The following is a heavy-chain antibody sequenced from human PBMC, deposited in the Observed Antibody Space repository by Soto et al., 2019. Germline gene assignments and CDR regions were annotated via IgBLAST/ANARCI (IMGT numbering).Heavy chain of an antibody. D-gene: IGHD2-2*01. CDR3: ARDIEGYCSSTSCYGSGAFDI. Sequence: ASVKVSCKASGYTFTSYGISWVRQAPGQGLEWMGWISAYNGNTNYAQKLQGRVTMTTDTSTSTAYMELRSLRSDDTAAYYCARDIEGYCSSTSCYGSGAFDIWGQGTMVTVSS. CDR1: GYTFTSYG. CDR2: ISAYNGNT. V-gene: IGHV1-18*01. J-gene: IGHJ3*02.